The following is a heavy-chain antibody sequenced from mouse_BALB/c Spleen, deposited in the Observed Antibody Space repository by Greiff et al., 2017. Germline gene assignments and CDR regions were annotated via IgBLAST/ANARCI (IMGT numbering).Heavy chain of an antibody. CDR2: IRLKSNNYAT. V-gene: IGHV6-6*02. J-gene: IGHJ4*01. D-gene: IGHD4-1*01. CDR3: TRALTGTRAMDY. Sequence: EVKLVESGGGLVQPGGSMKLSCVASGFTFSNYWMNWVRQSPEKGLEWVAEIRLKSNNYATHYAESVKGRFTISRDDSKSSVYLQMNNLRAEDTGIYYCTRALTGTRAMDYWGQGTSVTVSS. CDR1: GFTFSNYW.